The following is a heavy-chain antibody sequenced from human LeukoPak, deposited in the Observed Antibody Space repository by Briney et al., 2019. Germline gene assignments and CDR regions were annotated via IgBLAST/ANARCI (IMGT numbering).Heavy chain of an antibody. Sequence: GGSLRLSCAASGFTFDDYAMHWVRQAPGKGLEWVSGISWNSGSIGYADSVKGRFTISRDNAKNSLYLQMNSLRAEDMALYYCAKKASGAFDIWGQGTMVTVSS. V-gene: IGHV3-9*03. CDR2: ISWNSGSI. CDR1: GFTFDDYA. J-gene: IGHJ3*02. CDR3: AKKASGAFDI. D-gene: IGHD6-25*01.